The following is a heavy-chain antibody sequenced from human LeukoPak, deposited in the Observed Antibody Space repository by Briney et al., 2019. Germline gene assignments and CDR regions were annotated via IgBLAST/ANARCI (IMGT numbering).Heavy chain of an antibody. J-gene: IGHJ4*02. Sequence: GGSLRHSCAASGFTFSSYGMHWVRQAPGKGLEWVAVISYDGSNKYYADSVKGRFTISRDNSKNTLYLQMNSLRAEDTAVYYCAKDHLYYDSSGYYGIDYWGQGTLVTVSS. V-gene: IGHV3-30*18. CDR3: AKDHLYYDSSGYYGIDY. CDR2: ISYDGSNK. D-gene: IGHD3-22*01. CDR1: GFTFSSYG.